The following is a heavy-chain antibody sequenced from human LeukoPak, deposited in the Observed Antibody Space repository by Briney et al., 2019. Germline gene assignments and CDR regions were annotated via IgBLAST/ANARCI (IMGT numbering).Heavy chain of an antibody. J-gene: IGHJ4*02. D-gene: IGHD3-9*01. V-gene: IGHV1-2*02. CDR3: ARDREDILTGYDY. CDR1: GYTFTGYY. Sequence: ASVKVSCKASGYTFTGYYMHWVRQAPGQGLEWMGWINPNNGGTNYAQKCQGRVTMTRDTSISTAYMELSRLRSDDTAVYYCARDREDILTGYDYWGQGTLVTVSS. CDR2: INPNNGGT.